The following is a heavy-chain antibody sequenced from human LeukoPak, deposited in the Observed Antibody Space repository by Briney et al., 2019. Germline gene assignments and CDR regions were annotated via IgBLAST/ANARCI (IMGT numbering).Heavy chain of an antibody. CDR3: ARPQLGFGESYYFDY. V-gene: IGHV1-2*02. CDR2: INPNSGDT. D-gene: IGHD3-10*01. Sequence: ASVKVSCKASGYTLSVYYMNWVRQAPGQGLEWMGWINPNSGDTKYGPKFQGRVTMTRDTSISTVYMDLSRLRSDDTAVYYCARPQLGFGESYYFDYWGQGTLVTVSS. J-gene: IGHJ4*02. CDR1: GYTLSVYY.